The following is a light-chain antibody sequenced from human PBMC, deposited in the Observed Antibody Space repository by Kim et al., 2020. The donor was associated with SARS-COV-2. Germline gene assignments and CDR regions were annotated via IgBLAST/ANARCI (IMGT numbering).Light chain of an antibody. J-gene: IGKJ2*01. Sequence: DIQMTQSPSSLSASVGDRVTITCRASQTISTYLNWYHQKPGKAPKLLIYATSSLQSGVPSRFSGSGSGTDFTLIISSLQPEDFATYYCQQSYSTPTFGQGTKLEI. CDR3: QQSYSTPT. CDR1: QTISTY. CDR2: ATS. V-gene: IGKV1-39*01.